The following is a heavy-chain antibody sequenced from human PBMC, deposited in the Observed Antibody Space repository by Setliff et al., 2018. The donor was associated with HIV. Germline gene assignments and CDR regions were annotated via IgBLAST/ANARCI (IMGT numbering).Heavy chain of an antibody. CDR3: ARGALDSGIYSGPDTYFDY. D-gene: IGHD1-26*01. J-gene: IGHJ4*02. CDR1: GYTFSGYY. Sequence: ASVKVSCKASGYTFSGYYMHWVRQAPGQGLEWMGWINLNSGGTNYAQKFQGWVTMTRDTSIITAYMQLDRLGSDDTAIYYCARGALDSGIYSGPDTYFDYWGQGTLVTVSS. CDR2: INLNSGGT. V-gene: IGHV1-2*04.